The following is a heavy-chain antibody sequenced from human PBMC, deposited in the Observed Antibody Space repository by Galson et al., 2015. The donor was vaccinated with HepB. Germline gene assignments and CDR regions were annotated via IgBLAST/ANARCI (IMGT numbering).Heavy chain of an antibody. CDR1: GFTFSNAW. CDR3: TTDISATTWTRGNDY. Sequence: SLRLSCAASGFTFSNAWMNWVRQAPGKGLEWVGRIKSKTDGGTTDYAAPVKGRFTISRDDSKNTLYLQMDSLKTEDTAVYYCTTDISATTWTRGNDYWGQGTLVTVSS. V-gene: IGHV3-15*07. CDR2: IKSKTDGGTT. D-gene: IGHD1-14*01. J-gene: IGHJ4*02.